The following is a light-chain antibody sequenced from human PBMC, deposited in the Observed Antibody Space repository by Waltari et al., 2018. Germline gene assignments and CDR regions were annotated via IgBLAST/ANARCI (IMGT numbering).Light chain of an antibody. J-gene: IGLJ2*01. CDR1: SSNTGSNT. Sequence: QSVLTQPPSASGTPGQRVTISCSGSSSNTGSNTVNSSQQLPGTAPKPPIYSNTQRPSGVPDRFSGSKSGTSASLAISGLQSEDEADYYCAAWDDSLNGPNVVFGGGTKLTVL. CDR2: SNT. V-gene: IGLV1-44*01. CDR3: AAWDDSLNGPNVV.